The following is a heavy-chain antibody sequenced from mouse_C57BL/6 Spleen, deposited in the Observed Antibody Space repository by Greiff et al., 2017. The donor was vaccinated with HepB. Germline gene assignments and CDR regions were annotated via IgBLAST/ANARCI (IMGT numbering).Heavy chain of an antibody. CDR3: ARAPMVTGWDY. V-gene: IGHV1-80*01. CDR2: IYPGDGDT. J-gene: IGHJ4*01. Sequence: QVQLKQSGAELVKPGASVKISCKASGYAFSSYWMNWVKQRPGKGLEWIGQIYPGDGDTNYNGKFKGKATLTADKSSSTAYMQLSSLTSEDSAVYFCARAPMVTGWDYWGQGTSVTVSS. CDR1: GYAFSSYW. D-gene: IGHD2-2*01.